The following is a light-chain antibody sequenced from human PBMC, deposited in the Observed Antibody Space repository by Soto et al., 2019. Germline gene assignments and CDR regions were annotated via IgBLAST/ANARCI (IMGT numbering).Light chain of an antibody. CDR3: SSYTSSSTIYV. CDR1: SSDVGGYNY. J-gene: IGLJ1*01. Sequence: QSALTQPASVSGSPGQSITISCTGTSSDVGGYNYVSWYQQHPGKAPKLMIYDVSNRPSGVSNRFSGSKSGNTASLTTSGLQAEDEADYYCSSYTSSSTIYVFGTGTKVTVL. CDR2: DVS. V-gene: IGLV2-14*01.